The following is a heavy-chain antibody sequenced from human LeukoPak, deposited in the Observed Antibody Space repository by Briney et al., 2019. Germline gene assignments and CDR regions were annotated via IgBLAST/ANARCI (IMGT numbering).Heavy chain of an antibody. CDR1: GFTFSSYA. CDR2: ISSNGGST. V-gene: IGHV3-64*01. Sequence: GGSLRLSCAASGFTFSSYAMHWVRQAPGKGLEYVSAISSNGGSTYYANSVKGRFTISRDNSKNTLFLQMGSLRAEDTAVYYCVCGGRCVDDAFDIWGQGTMVAVSS. CDR3: VCGGRCVDDAFDI. D-gene: IGHD2-15*01. J-gene: IGHJ3*02.